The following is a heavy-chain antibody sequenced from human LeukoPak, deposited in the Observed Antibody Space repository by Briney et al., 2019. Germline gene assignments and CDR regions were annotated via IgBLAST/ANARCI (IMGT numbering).Heavy chain of an antibody. Sequence: PGGSLRLSCAASEFTFSSYAMHWVRQAPGKGLEWVAVISYDGSNKYYADSVKGRFTLSRDNSKNTVSLQMNSLRDEDTAVYYCATNPWSGFDYWGQGALVTVSS. D-gene: IGHD3-3*01. CDR3: ATNPWSGFDY. CDR1: EFTFSSYA. J-gene: IGHJ4*02. V-gene: IGHV3-30-3*01. CDR2: ISYDGSNK.